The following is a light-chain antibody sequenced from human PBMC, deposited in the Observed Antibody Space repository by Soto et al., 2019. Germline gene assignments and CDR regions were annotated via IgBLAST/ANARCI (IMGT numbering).Light chain of an antibody. J-gene: IGLJ2*01. CDR2: INRDGSH. CDR1: SAHSGYV. Sequence: QPVLTQSPSASASLGAPVTLTCTLSSAHSGYVIARHQQQPEKGPRYLLKINRDGSHTRGDGIPDRFSGSNSGAERTLTISSLQSEDEADYYCQTWGPGIRVFGGGTKLTVL. V-gene: IGLV4-69*01. CDR3: QTWGPGIRV.